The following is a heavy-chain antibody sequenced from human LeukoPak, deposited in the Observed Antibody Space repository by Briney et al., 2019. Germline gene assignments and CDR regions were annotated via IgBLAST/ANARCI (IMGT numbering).Heavy chain of an antibody. J-gene: IGHJ4*02. D-gene: IGHD5-24*01. CDR3: VRVMRDSCNYDVDY. V-gene: IGHV1-69*04. CDR2: ITLILGIA. Sequence: GASVKVSCKASGYTFTSYGISWVRQAPGQGLEWMGRITLILGIANYAQKFQGRVTITADKSTTTAYLELTSLRSEDTAMYYCVRVMRDSCNYDVDYGGQGTLLTVSS. CDR1: GYTFTSYG.